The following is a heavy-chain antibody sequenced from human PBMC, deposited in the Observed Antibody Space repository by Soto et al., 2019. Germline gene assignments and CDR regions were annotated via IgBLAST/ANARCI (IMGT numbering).Heavy chain of an antibody. CDR3: ARGNWCDP. V-gene: IGHV1-8*01. Sequence: QVQLVQSGAEVKKPGASVKVSCKASGYTFITYDINWVRQATGQGLEWVGWVNPDSGKTDYARKFQGRVTMTRNTSISTVYMELSVRRSEDTAVYYCARGNWCDPWGQGTLVTVSS. CDR2: VNPDSGKT. CDR1: GYTFITYD. J-gene: IGHJ5*02.